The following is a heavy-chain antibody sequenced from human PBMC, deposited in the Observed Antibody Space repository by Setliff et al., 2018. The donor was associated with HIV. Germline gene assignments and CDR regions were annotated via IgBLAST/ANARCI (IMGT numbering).Heavy chain of an antibody. Sequence: GASVKVSCKASGGTFSSYVISWVRQAPGQGLEWMGGIIPIIDITNYAQKFQGRVTITADKSTSTAYMELSSLRSEDTAVYYCARAWVFRGWYLVSGSFDIWGQGTMVTVSS. D-gene: IGHD6-19*01. CDR3: ARAWVFRGWYLVSGSFDI. J-gene: IGHJ3*02. V-gene: IGHV1-69*10. CDR2: IIPIIDIT. CDR1: GGTFSSYV.